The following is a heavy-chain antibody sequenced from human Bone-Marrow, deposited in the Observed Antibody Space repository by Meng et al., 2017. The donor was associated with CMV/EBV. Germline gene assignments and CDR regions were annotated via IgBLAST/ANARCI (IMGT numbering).Heavy chain of an antibody. CDR1: GFTFSSYA. J-gene: IGHJ6*02. CDR3: ARATVAYYDCWSGSFTDYYYGMDV. CDR2: IYSGGST. V-gene: IGHV3-66*02. D-gene: IGHD3-3*01. Sequence: GGSLRLSCAASGFTFSSYAMSWVRQAPGKGLEWVSVIYSGGSTYYADSVKGRFTISRDNSKNTLYLQMNSLRAEDTAVYYCARATVAYYDCWSGSFTDYYYGMDVWGQGTTVTVSS.